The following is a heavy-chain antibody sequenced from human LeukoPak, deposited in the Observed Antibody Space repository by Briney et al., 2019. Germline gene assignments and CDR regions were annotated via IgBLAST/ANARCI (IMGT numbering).Heavy chain of an antibody. J-gene: IGHJ4*02. CDR3: ARGGYSSSWYQILVTPFDY. V-gene: IGHV4-59*01. Sequence: SETLSLTCTVSGGSISSYCWSWIRQPPGKGLEWIGYIYYSGSTNYNPSLKSRVTISVDTSKNQFSLKLSSVTAADTAVYYCARGGYSSSWYQILVTPFDYWGQGTLVTVSS. D-gene: IGHD6-13*01. CDR1: GGSISSYC. CDR2: IYYSGST.